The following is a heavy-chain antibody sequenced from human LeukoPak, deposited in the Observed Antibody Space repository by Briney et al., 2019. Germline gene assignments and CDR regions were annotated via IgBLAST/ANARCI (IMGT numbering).Heavy chain of an antibody. V-gene: IGHV3-73*01. CDR1: GFNFSGSA. CDR2: IRSKGNNYAT. J-gene: IGHJ6*03. D-gene: IGHD5-18*01. CDR3: TRHAPDTAMVYYYYYMDV. Sequence: GGSLKLSCAASGFNFSGSAVHWVRQASGKGLEWVGHIRSKGNNYATAYTASVKGRFTISRDDSKNTAYLQMNSLKTEDTAVYYCTRHAPDTAMVYYYYYMDVWGKGTTVTVSS.